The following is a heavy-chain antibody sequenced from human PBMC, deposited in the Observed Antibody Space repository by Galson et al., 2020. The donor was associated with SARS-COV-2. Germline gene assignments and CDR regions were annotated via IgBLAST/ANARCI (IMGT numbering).Heavy chain of an antibody. V-gene: IGHV3-15*07. CDR3: TTGYGSTWYV. D-gene: IGHD6-13*01. CDR1: GFTFINAW. Sequence: GGTLRLSCAGSGFTFINAWMNWVRQAPGKGLEWVGHVKSKAAGGTTEYAAPVKGRFTISRDDSQNALYLQMDSLKTEDTDVYYCTTGYGSTWYVWGQGTLVTVSS. CDR2: VKSKAAGGTT. J-gene: IGHJ4*02.